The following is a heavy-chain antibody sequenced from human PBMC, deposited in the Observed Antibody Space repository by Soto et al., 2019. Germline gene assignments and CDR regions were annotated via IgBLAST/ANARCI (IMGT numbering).Heavy chain of an antibody. CDR1: GFTFSSYA. V-gene: IGHV3-30-3*01. CDR2: ISYDGSNK. D-gene: IGHD5-18*01. J-gene: IGHJ4*02. CDR3: ARDQASYGLVPTFDY. Sequence: GGSLRLSCAASGFTFSSYAMHWVRQAPGKGLEWVAVISYDGSNKYYADSVKGRFTISRDNSKNTLYLQMNSLRAEDTAVYYCARDQASYGLVPTFDYWGQGTLVTVSS.